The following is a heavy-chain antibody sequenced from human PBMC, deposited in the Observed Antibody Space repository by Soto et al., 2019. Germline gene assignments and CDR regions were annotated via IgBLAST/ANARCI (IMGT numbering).Heavy chain of an antibody. CDR2: IGKAGDT. J-gene: IGHJ4*02. D-gene: IGHD6-13*01. V-gene: IGHV3-13*01. CDR1: GFTFSSYD. Sequence: ESGGDLVQPGGSLRLSCAASGFTFSSYDFHWVRQTTGKGLEWVSGIGKAGDTYYAGSVKGRFTISRENAKNSLYLQMNSLRAGDTAVYYCTRGAAGFDYWGQGTLVTVSS. CDR3: TRGAAGFDY.